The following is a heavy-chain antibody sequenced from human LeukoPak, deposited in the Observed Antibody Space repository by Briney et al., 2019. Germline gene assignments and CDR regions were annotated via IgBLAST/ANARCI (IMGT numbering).Heavy chain of an antibody. J-gene: IGHJ4*02. CDR1: GGTFSSYA. D-gene: IGHD6-13*01. Sequence: ASVKVSCKASGGTFSSYAISWVRQAPGQGLEWMGGIIPIFGTANYAQKFQGRVTITADESTSTAYMELSSLRSEDTAVYYCARDPSTKSDSSSWPRYFDYWGQGTLVTVSS. CDR3: ARDPSTKSDSSSWPRYFDY. CDR2: IIPIFGTA. V-gene: IGHV1-69*13.